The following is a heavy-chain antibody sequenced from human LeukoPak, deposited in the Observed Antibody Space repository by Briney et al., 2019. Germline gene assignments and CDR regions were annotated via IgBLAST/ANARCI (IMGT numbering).Heavy chain of an antibody. Sequence: PSETLSLTCAVYGGSFSGYYWSWIRQRPGKGLEWSGEINHSGSTNYNTSLKSRVTISVDTSENQFSLKLSSVTAADTAVYYCARGGIAVAGTLFDPWGQGTLVTVSS. J-gene: IGHJ5*02. CDR3: ARGGIAVAGTLFDP. D-gene: IGHD6-19*01. V-gene: IGHV4-34*01. CDR2: INHSGST. CDR1: GGSFSGYY.